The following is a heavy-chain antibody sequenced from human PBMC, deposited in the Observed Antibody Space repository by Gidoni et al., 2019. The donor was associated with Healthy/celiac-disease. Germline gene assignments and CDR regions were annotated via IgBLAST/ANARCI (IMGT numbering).Heavy chain of an antibody. Sequence: QVQLQESAPGLAKPSETLSLTCTVSGGSISSYYWRWIRQPPGKGLEWIGDIYYSGSTNYNPSLKSRVTISVDTSKNQFSLKLSSVTAADTAVYYCARSDYDDAFDIWGQGTMVTVSS. CDR2: IYYSGST. CDR3: ARSDYDDAFDI. D-gene: IGHD4-17*01. V-gene: IGHV4-59*01. CDR1: GGSISSYY. J-gene: IGHJ3*02.